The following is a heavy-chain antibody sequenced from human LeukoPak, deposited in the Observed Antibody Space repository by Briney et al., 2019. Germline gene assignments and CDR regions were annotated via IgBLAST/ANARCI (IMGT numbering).Heavy chain of an antibody. CDR1: GFPFSSYE. J-gene: IGHJ6*03. Sequence: PGGSLRLSCVASGFPFSSYEMTWVRQAPGKGLEWVSYISTSGSTINYADSVKGRFTISRDNARNSLYLQMNSLRAEDTAVYYCAKQGRDWVRDYYYYMDVWGKGTTVTISS. CDR2: ISTSGSTI. D-gene: IGHD3-9*01. CDR3: AKQGRDWVRDYYYYMDV. V-gene: IGHV3-48*03.